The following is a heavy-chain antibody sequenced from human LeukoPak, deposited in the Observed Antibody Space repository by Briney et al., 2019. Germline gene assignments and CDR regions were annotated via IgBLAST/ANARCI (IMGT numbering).Heavy chain of an antibody. CDR2: ISSSSSTI. CDR3: AGPLDDYVLGSWDY. CDR1: GFTFSSYS. J-gene: IGHJ4*02. V-gene: IGHV3-48*01. D-gene: IGHD3-16*01. Sequence: GGSLRLSCAASGFTFSSYSMNWVRQAPGKGLEWVSYISSSSSTIYYADSVKGRFTISRDNAKNSLYLQMNSLRAEDTAVYYCAGPLDDYVLGSWDYWGQGTLVTVSS.